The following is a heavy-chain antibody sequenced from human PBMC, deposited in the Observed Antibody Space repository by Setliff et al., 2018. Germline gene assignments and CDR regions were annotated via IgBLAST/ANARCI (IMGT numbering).Heavy chain of an antibody. D-gene: IGHD3-16*02. Sequence: SETLSLTCTVSGGSISSSSYYWGWIRQPPGKGLEWIGSIYYSGSTYYNPSLKSRVTISVDTSKNQFSLKLSSVTAADTAVYYCARQKNYYDYVWGSYRYYPFDYWGQGTLVTVSS. V-gene: IGHV4-39*01. CDR1: GGSISSSSYY. CDR3: ARQKNYYDYVWGSYRYYPFDY. CDR2: IYYSGST. J-gene: IGHJ4*02.